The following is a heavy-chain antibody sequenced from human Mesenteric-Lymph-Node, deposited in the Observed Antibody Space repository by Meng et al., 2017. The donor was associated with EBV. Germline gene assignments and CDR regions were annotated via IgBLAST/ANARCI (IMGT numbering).Heavy chain of an antibody. Sequence: VQRVGSAGGLVHPVRSLGLSCAASGFTLSNDWMHWVRPAPGKGLIWVARINTDGSITNYADSVRGRFTMSRDNAENTLYLQMDSLRVEDTAVYYCASGYSYVQYFEYWGQGTLVTVSS. CDR3: ASGYSYVQYFEY. J-gene: IGHJ4*02. CDR2: INTDGSIT. CDR1: GFTLSNDW. D-gene: IGHD5-18*01. V-gene: IGHV3-74*01.